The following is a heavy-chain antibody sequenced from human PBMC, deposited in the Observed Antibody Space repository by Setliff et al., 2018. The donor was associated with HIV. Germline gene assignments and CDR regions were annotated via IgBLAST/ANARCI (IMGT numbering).Heavy chain of an antibody. Sequence: GGSLRLSCAASGFTFSSYWMSWVRQAPGKGLEWVANIKQDGSEKYYVDSVKGRFTISRDNAKKSLYLQMNSLRAEDTAMYYCARDLFMEGYSSSWDWFDPWGQGTLVTVSS. V-gene: IGHV3-7*03. D-gene: IGHD6-13*01. CDR2: IKQDGSEK. J-gene: IGHJ5*02. CDR1: GFTFSSYW. CDR3: ARDLFMEGYSSSWDWFDP.